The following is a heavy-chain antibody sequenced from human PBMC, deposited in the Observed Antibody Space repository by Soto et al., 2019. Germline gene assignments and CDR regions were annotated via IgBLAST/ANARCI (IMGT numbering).Heavy chain of an antibody. V-gene: IGHV1-18*04. J-gene: IGHJ5*02. CDR2: INPYSGHT. Sequence: QIQLVQSGAEVKKPGTSVKVSCKASGYTFTSYVISWVRKAPGQGLEWMGWINPYSGHTNYAQNLQDRATMTTDTSTNTAYMELKSLRSDDTAVYFCARGQVVNFDNWFDPWGQGTLVTVSS. D-gene: IGHD3-22*01. CDR3: ARGQVVNFDNWFDP. CDR1: GYTFTSYV.